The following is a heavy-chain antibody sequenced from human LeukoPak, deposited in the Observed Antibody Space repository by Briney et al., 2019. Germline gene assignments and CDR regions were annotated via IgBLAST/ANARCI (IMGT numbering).Heavy chain of an antibody. J-gene: IGHJ6*02. D-gene: IGHD3-16*01. V-gene: IGHV3-7*03. Sequence: GGSLRLSCIASGFTFSNYGMHWVRQAPGKGLEWVASINHNGNVNYYVDSVKGRFTISRDNAKNSLYLQMSNLRAEDTAVYFCARGGGLDVWGQGATVTVSS. CDR1: GFTFSNYG. CDR3: ARGGGLDV. CDR2: INHNGNVN.